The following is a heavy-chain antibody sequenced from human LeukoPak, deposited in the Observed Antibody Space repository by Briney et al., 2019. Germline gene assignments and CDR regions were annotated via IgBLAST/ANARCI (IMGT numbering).Heavy chain of an antibody. D-gene: IGHD6-13*01. CDR3: ARGHSSSWYDYFDY. Sequence: SETLSLTCTVSGGSISSSSYYWGWIRQPPGKGLEWIGSIYYSGSTYYNPSLKSRVTISVDTSKNQFSLRLTSVTAADTAVYYCARGHSSSWYDYFDYWGQGTLVTVSS. V-gene: IGHV4-39*01. J-gene: IGHJ4*02. CDR1: GGSISSSSYY. CDR2: IYYSGST.